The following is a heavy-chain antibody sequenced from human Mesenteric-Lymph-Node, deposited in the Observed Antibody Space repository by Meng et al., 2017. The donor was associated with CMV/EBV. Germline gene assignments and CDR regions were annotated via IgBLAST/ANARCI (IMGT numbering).Heavy chain of an antibody. CDR1: GFTFRNFW. D-gene: IGHD6-13*01. CDR3: ARDHSYSSSSGSFDY. V-gene: IGHV3-30*03. J-gene: IGHJ4*02. CDR2: ISYDGSNK. Sequence: GGSLRLSCIGSGFTFRNFWMSWVRQAPGKGLEWVAVISYDGSNKYYADSVKGRFTISRDNSKNTLYLQMNSLRAEDTAVFYCARDHSYSSSSGSFDYWGQGTLVTVSS.